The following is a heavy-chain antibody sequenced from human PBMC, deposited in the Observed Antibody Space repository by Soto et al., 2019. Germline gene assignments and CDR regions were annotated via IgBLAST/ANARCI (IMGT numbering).Heavy chain of an antibody. CDR2: IYPGDSDT. CDR1: GYSFTSYW. D-gene: IGHD3-3*01. CDR3: ARRKITIFGVEDNWFDP. Sequence: DSRKISCKGSGYSFTSYWIGWVRQMPGKGLEWMGIIYPGDSDTRYSPSFQGQVTISADKSISTAYLQWSSLKASDTAMYYCARRKITIFGVEDNWFDPWGQGTLVTVSS. V-gene: IGHV5-51*01. J-gene: IGHJ5*02.